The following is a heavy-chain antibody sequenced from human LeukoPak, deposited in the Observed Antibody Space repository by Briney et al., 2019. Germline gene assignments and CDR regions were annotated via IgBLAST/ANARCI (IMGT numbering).Heavy chain of an antibody. CDR2: IYYSGST. D-gene: IGHD4-17*01. CDR1: GGSISSSSYY. CDR3: ARHPLTTVTTMIDY. J-gene: IGHJ4*02. V-gene: IGHV4-39*01. Sequence: PSETLSLTCTVSGGSISSSSYYWGWIRQPPGKGLEWIGSIYYSGSTYYNPSLKSRVTISVDTSKNQFSLKLSSVTAADTAVYYCARHPLTTVTTMIDYWAREPWSPSPQ.